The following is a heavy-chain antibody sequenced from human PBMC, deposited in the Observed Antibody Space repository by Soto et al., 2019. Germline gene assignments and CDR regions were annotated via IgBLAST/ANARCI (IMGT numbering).Heavy chain of an antibody. CDR2: IYYSGST. CDR1: GGSISSYY. Sequence: SATLSLTCTVSGGSISSYYWSWIRQTPGKGLEWIGYIYYSGSTNYNPSLKSRVTISVDTSKNQFSLKLSSVTAADTAVYYCASAPAYSGYAKPYYFDYWGQGTLVTVSS. J-gene: IGHJ4*02. D-gene: IGHD5-12*01. V-gene: IGHV4-59*01. CDR3: ASAPAYSGYAKPYYFDY.